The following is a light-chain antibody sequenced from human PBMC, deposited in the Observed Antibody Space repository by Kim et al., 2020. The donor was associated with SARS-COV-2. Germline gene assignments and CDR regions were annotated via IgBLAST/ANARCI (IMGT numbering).Light chain of an antibody. CDR1: HSNIGSNP. Sequence: GQSVTISCSGGHSNIGSNPVNWYQHVPGTAPKFLIYNDNQRPSGVPGRFSASKSGTSASLTISGPQSEDEADYYCGTWDDSLNVYVLGTGTKVTAL. CDR2: NDN. V-gene: IGLV1-44*01. J-gene: IGLJ1*01. CDR3: GTWDDSLNVYV.